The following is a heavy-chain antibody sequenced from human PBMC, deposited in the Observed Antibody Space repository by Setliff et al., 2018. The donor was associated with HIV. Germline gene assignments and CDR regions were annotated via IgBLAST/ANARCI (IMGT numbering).Heavy chain of an antibody. J-gene: IGHJ4*02. CDR3: ATYNWNFIVGY. CDR2: IYYSWST. Sequence: SETLSLTCTVSGGSISSSSYYWGWIRQPPGKGLEWIGSIYYSWSTYYNPSLKSRVTVSVDTSKNQFSLKLSSVTAADTAVYYCATYNWNFIVGYWGQGTLVTVSS. CDR1: GGSISSSSYY. D-gene: IGHD1-7*01. V-gene: IGHV4-39*07.